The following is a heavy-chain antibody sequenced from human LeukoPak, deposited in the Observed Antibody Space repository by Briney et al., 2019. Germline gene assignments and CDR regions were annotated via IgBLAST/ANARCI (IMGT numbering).Heavy chain of an antibody. Sequence: SETLSLTCAVYGGSFSGHYWSWIRQPPGKGLEWIGEINHSGSTNYNPSLKSRVTISVDTSKNQFSLKLSSVTAADTAVYYCARGYGNYGGNPNYYHYYYMDVWGKGTTVTVSS. D-gene: IGHD4-23*01. J-gene: IGHJ6*03. CDR2: INHSGST. CDR1: GGSFSGHY. V-gene: IGHV4-34*01. CDR3: ARGYGNYGGNPNYYHYYYMDV.